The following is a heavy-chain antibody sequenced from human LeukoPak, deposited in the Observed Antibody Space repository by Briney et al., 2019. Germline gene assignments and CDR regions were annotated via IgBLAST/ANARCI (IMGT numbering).Heavy chain of an antibody. J-gene: IGHJ2*01. CDR1: GGTFSSYA. CDR2: IIPIFGTA. V-gene: IGHV1-69*13. CDR3: ARAYCGGGCYFSTPEAPYWYFDL. D-gene: IGHD2-21*01. Sequence: GASVKVSCKASGGTFSSYAISWVRQAPGQGLEWMGGIIPIFGTANYAQKFQGRVTITADESTSTAYMELSSLRSEDTAVYYCARAYCGGGCYFSTPEAPYWYFDLWGRGTLVTVSS.